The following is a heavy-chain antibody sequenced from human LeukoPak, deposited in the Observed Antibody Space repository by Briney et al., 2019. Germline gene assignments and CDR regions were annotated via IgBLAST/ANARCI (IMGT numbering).Heavy chain of an antibody. J-gene: IGHJ4*02. V-gene: IGHV4-59*01. Sequence: SETLSLTCTVSGGSMSRYYWSWIRQSPDEGLEWIGNIYYGGSAHYNPNPSLRSRVTISVDESKNQFSLNLSSVTAADTAVYYCARVSSGYFSTHVDYWGQGTLVTVSS. CDR2: IYYGGSA. CDR1: GGSMSRYY. D-gene: IGHD3-22*01. CDR3: ARVSSGYFSTHVDY.